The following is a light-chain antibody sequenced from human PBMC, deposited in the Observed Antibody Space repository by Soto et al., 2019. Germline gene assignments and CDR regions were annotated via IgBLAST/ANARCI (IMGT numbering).Light chain of an antibody. CDR3: QQYYSTPWT. CDR1: QSVFYSSNNKNY. J-gene: IGKJ1*01. Sequence: DIVMTQSPDPLDVSMGERATINCKSSQSVFYSSNNKNYLAWYQQKPGQPPKLLIYWASTRESGVPDRFSGSGSGTDFTLTISSXQAEDVAVYCCQQYYSTPWTFVQGTKVDIK. CDR2: WAS. V-gene: IGKV4-1*01.